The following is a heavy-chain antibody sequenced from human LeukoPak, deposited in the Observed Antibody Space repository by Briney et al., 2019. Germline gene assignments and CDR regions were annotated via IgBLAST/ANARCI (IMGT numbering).Heavy chain of an antibody. CDR3: AEDRRVGYCSGGSCYSWFDP. J-gene: IGHJ5*02. V-gene: IGHV3-53*01. CDR1: GFTVSSNY. Sequence: GGSLRLSCAASGFTVSSNYMSWVRQAPGKGLEWVSVIYSGGSTYYADSLKGRFTISSSTYYADSVKGRFTISRDNSKNTLYLQMNSLRAEDMAVYYCAEDRRVGYCSGGSCYSWFDPRGQGTLVTVSS. CDR2: IYSGGST. D-gene: IGHD2-15*01.